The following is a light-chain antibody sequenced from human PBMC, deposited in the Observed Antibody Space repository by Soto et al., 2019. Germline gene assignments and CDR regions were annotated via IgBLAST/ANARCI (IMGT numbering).Light chain of an antibody. CDR2: GAS. CDR1: QPVSSTY. CDR3: QQRRSWPTTIT. Sequence: EVTLTLSLGTLSLYTGESATLSCRASQPVSSTYLAWYQQQPGQAPRLLIFGASNRATGIPARFSGSGSGTDFTLAISSREPEDFAVYYCQQRRSWPTTITFGQGTRLENK. V-gene: IGKV3-11*01. J-gene: IGKJ5*01.